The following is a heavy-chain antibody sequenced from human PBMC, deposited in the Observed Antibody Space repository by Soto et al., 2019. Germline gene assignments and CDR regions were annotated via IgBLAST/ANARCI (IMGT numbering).Heavy chain of an antibody. CDR1: GYTLIRHT. V-gene: IGHV1-3*01. Sequence: ASVKVSCKASGYTLIRHTLHWVRQAPGQRLEWMGWINAGNGYIKYSQRFQGRVTISRDTSANTAYMELSSLRSEDTAVYYCASGLIMSGAVFSCYGMDVWGQGTTVTVS. CDR2: INAGNGYI. J-gene: IGHJ6*02. D-gene: IGHD2-8*01. CDR3: ASGLIMSGAVFSCYGMDV.